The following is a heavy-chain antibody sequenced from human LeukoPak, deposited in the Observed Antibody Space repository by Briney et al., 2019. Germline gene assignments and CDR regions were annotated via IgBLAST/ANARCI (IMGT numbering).Heavy chain of an antibody. CDR1: GFTFSSYG. CDR2: IRYDGSNK. Sequence: PGGSLRLSCAASGFTFSSYGMHWVRQAPGKGLEWVAFIRYDGSNKYYADSVKGRFTISRDNSKNTLYLKMNSLRAEDTAVYYCAKVSSVTTNYDAFDIWGQGTMVTVSS. J-gene: IGHJ3*02. D-gene: IGHD4-17*01. CDR3: AKVSSVTTNYDAFDI. V-gene: IGHV3-30*02.